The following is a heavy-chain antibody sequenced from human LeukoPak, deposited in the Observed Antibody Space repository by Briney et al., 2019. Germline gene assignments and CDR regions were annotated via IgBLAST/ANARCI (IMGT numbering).Heavy chain of an antibody. J-gene: IGHJ4*02. CDR2: IYYIGST. V-gene: IGHV4-59*12. Sequence: SETLSLTCTVSGGSISSYYWSWIRQPPGKGLEWIGYIYYIGSTNYNPSLKSRVTISVDTSNNQFSLKLNSVTAADTAVYYCARGRSVRFLEWFSSDYWGQGTLVTVSS. CDR1: GGSISSYY. D-gene: IGHD3-3*01. CDR3: ARGRSVRFLEWFSSDY.